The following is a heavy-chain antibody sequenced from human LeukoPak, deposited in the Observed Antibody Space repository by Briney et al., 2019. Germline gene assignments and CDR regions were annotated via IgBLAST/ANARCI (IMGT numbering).Heavy chain of an antibody. Sequence: GGSLRLSCAASGFTFSSYAMSWVRQAPGKGLEWVSTISGSGGSTHYADSVKGRFTIPRDNSKNTLYLQMNSLRAEDTAVYYCARDVLGSASGVWGKGTTVTVSS. D-gene: IGHD2-8*02. CDR2: ISGSGGST. CDR1: GFTFSSYA. V-gene: IGHV3-23*01. CDR3: ARDVLGSASGV. J-gene: IGHJ6*04.